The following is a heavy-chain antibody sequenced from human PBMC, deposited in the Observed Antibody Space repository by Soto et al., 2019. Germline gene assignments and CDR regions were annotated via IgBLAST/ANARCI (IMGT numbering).Heavy chain of an antibody. CDR1: GFTFSNAW. CDR3: TTTFLSSAFDI. J-gene: IGHJ3*02. D-gene: IGHD3-16*01. CDR2: IKSKTDGGTT. V-gene: IGHV3-15*01. Sequence: EVQLVESGGGLVKPGGSLRLSCAASGFTFSNAWMSWVRQAPGKGLEWVGRIKSKTDGGTTDYAAPVKGRFTISRDDSKDTLYLQMNSLKTEDTAVYYCTTTFLSSAFDIWGQGTMVTVSS.